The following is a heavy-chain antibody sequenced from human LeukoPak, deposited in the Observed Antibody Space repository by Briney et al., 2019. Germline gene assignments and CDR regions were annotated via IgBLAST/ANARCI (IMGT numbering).Heavy chain of an antibody. CDR2: INPSGGST. CDR1: GYTFTSYY. D-gene: IGHD2-8*01. Sequence: VASVTVSCKASGYTFTSYYMHWVRQAPGQGLEWMGIINPSGGSTSYAQKFQGRVTMTRDTSTSTVYMELSSLRSEDTAVYYCARDYCTNGVCYPWTDWGQGTLVTVSS. J-gene: IGHJ4*02. V-gene: IGHV1-46*01. CDR3: ARDYCTNGVCYPWTD.